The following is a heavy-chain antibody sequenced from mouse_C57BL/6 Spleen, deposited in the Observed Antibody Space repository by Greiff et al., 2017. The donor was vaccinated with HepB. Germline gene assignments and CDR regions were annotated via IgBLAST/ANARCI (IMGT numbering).Heavy chain of an antibody. CDR2: IDPSDSYT. CDR3: ARSPPYDGSDY. V-gene: IGHV1-59*01. CDR1: GYTFTSYW. Sequence: QVQLQQPGAELVRPGTSVKLSCKASGYTFTSYWMHWVKQRPGQGLEWIGVIDPSDSYTNYNQKFKGKATLTVDTSSSTAYMQLSSLTSEDSAVYYCARSPPYDGSDYWGQGTTLTVSS. J-gene: IGHJ2*01. D-gene: IGHD2-3*01.